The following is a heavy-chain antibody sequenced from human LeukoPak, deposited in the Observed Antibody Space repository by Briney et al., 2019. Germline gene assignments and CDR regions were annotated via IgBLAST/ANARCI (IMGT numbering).Heavy chain of an antibody. J-gene: IGHJ4*02. Sequence: GRSLRLSCAVSGFTFSNYDMHWVRQAPGKGLEWVAVTWYDGSNKYYADSVKGRFTISRDNSKNTLYLQMNTLRAEDTAVYYCARDPGGVVYFDYWGQGTLVTVSS. CDR3: ARDPGGVVYFDY. CDR1: GFTFSNYD. CDR2: TWYDGSNK. V-gene: IGHV3-33*01. D-gene: IGHD2-8*01.